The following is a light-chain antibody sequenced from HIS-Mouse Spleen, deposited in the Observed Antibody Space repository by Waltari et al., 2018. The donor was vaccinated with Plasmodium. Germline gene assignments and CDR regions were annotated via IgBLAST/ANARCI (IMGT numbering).Light chain of an antibody. V-gene: IGLV2-8*01. CDR2: EVS. J-gene: IGLJ1*01. Sequence: QSALTQPPSASGSPGQSVTISCTGTSRDGGCYNYVSWYQQHPGKAPKLMIYEVSKRPSGVPDRFSGSKSGNTASLTVSGLQAEDEADYYCSSYAGSNNYVFGTGTKVTVL. CDR3: SSYAGSNNYV. CDR1: SRDGGCYNY.